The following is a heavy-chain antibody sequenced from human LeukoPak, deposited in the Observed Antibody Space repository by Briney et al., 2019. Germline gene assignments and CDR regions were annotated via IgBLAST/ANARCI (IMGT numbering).Heavy chain of an antibody. CDR3: SRVSYGDYVGYFDY. V-gene: IGHV3-21*01. D-gene: IGHD4-17*01. J-gene: IGHJ4*02. CDR1: GFTFSSYS. CDR2: ISSSSSYI. Sequence: GGSLRLSCAAPGFTFSSYSMNWVRQAPGKGLEWVSSISSSSSYIYYADSVKGRFTISRDNAKNSLYLQMNSLRAEDTAVYYCSRVSYGDYVGYFDYWGQGTLVTVSS.